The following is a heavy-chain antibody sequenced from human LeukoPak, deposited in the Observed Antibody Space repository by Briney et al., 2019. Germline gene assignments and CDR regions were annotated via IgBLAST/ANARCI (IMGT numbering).Heavy chain of an antibody. CDR1: GFIFSSYG. J-gene: IGHJ4*02. Sequence: GGSLRLSCAASGFIFSSYGMYWVRQAPGKGLEWVAFIRYDGSNKYYADSVKGRFTVSRDNSKNTLYLQMNSLRTEDTAVYYCSTLILGVTEGPGWGQGTLVTVSS. V-gene: IGHV3-30*02. CDR2: IRYDGSNK. D-gene: IGHD2-21*02. CDR3: STLILGVTEGPG.